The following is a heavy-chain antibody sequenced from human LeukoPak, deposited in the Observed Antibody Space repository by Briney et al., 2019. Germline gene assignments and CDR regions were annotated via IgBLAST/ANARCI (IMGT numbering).Heavy chain of an antibody. V-gene: IGHV5-10-1*01. Sequence: GESLQISCKVSGYSFPSYWITWVRQMPGKGLEWMGRIAPSDSYSNYNPSFEGHVAFSVDKSISTVYLQWSSLKASDTAMYYCARQEYCSGGSCYTWFDPWGQGTLVIVSS. CDR1: GYSFPSYW. CDR2: IAPSDSYS. CDR3: ARQEYCSGGSCYTWFDP. D-gene: IGHD2-15*01. J-gene: IGHJ5*02.